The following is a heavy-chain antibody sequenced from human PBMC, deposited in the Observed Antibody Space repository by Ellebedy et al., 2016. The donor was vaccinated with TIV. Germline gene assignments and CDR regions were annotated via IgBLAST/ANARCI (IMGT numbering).Heavy chain of an antibody. V-gene: IGHV5-51*01. J-gene: IGHJ5*02. CDR1: GYSFTSYW. Sequence: GESLKISCKGSGYSFTSYWIGWVRQMPGKGLEWMGIIYPGDSDTRYSPSFQGQVTISADKSISTAYLQWSSLKASDTAMYYCARHKGLGYCSGGSCYSDLGWFDPWGQGTLVTVSS. CDR2: IYPGDSDT. CDR3: ARHKGLGYCSGGSCYSDLGWFDP. D-gene: IGHD2-15*01.